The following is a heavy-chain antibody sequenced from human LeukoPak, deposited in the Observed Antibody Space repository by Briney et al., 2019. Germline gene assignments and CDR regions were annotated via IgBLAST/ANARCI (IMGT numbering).Heavy chain of an antibody. CDR1: GFTFSSYS. Sequence: PRGSLRLSCAASGFTFSSYSMNWVRQAPGKGLEWVSSISSSSSYIYYADLVKGRFTISRDNAKNSLYLQMNSLRAEDTAVYYCAREQWLVFGDWGQGTLVTVSS. CDR3: AREQWLVFGD. D-gene: IGHD6-19*01. V-gene: IGHV3-21*01. CDR2: ISSSSSYI. J-gene: IGHJ4*02.